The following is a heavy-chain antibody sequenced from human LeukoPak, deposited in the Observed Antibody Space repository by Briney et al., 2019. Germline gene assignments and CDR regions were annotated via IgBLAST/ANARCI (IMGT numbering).Heavy chain of an antibody. CDR1: GFTFTTYW. D-gene: IGHD3-10*01. Sequence: GESLRLSCAASGFTFTTYWMSWIRQLPGKGLEWVANTSQDGTEKYYVDSVKGRFTISRDNAKNSLDLQMNSLRVEDTGIYYCVKVAKYYYGSETYYFFEHWGQGTPVTASS. CDR3: VKVAKYYYGSETYYFFEH. J-gene: IGHJ4*02. V-gene: IGHV3-7*01. CDR2: TSQDGTEK.